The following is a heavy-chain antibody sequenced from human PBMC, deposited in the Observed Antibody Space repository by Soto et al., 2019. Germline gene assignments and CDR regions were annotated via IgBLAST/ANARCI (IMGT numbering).Heavy chain of an antibody. J-gene: IGHJ4*02. D-gene: IGHD2-21*02. CDR2: ISYDGSNK. Sequence: GGSLRLSCAASGFTFSSYAMHWVRQAPGKGLEWVAVISYDGSNKYYADSVKGRFTISRDNSKNTLYLQMNSLRAEDTAVYYCAKDYCGGDCYFDYYFDYWGQGTLVTVS. V-gene: IGHV3-30-3*02. CDR3: AKDYCGGDCYFDYYFDY. CDR1: GFTFSSYA.